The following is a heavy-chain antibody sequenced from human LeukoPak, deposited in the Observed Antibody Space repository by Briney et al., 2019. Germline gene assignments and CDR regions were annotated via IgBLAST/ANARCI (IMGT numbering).Heavy chain of an antibody. V-gene: IGHV3-48*01. Sequence: PGGSLRLSCAASGFTFSDYSMNWVRQAPGKGLEWVSYISSGGSTIYSADSVKGRFTISRDNGKNSLSLEMNSLRAEDTAVYYCARDGLGTSHYLYGMDVWGQGTTVTVSS. CDR2: ISSGGSTI. J-gene: IGHJ6*02. CDR1: GFTFSDYS. CDR3: ARDGLGTSHYLYGMDV. D-gene: IGHD3-10*01.